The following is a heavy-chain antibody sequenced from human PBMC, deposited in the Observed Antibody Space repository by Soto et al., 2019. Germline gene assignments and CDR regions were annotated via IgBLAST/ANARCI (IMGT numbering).Heavy chain of an antibody. D-gene: IGHD3-22*01. CDR3: ARDRSQYYYDSSGYHDY. CDR1: GYTFTGYY. J-gene: IGHJ4*02. Sequence: GASVKVYCKASGYTFTGYYMHWVRQAPGQGLEWMGWINPNSGGTNYAQKFQGRVTMTRDTSISTAYMELSRLRSDDTAVYYCARDRSQYYYDSSGYHDYWGQGTLVTVS. V-gene: IGHV1-2*02. CDR2: INPNSGGT.